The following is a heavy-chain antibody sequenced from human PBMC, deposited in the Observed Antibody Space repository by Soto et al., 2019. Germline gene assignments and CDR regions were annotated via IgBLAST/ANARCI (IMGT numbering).Heavy chain of an antibody. D-gene: IGHD4-4*01. J-gene: IGHJ5*02. CDR2: IKPDESEK. Sequence: EVQLVESGGGLVQPGGSLRLSWTASGFTFSDSWITWVRQAPGKGLEWVARIKPDESEKKYADSVKGRFSISRDNAKNSMYLQMDSLRGEDTAVYYCVRGGSNYASWGQGTLVTVSS. CDR1: GFTFSDSW. CDR3: VRGGSNYAS. V-gene: IGHV3-7*01.